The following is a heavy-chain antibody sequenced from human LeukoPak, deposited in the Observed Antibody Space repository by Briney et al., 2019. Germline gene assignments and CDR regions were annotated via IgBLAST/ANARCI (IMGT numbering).Heavy chain of an antibody. D-gene: IGHD1-26*01. Sequence: GGSLRLSCAASGFNFSIYSMNWVRQAPGKGLEWVSAISGSGGSTYYADSVKGRFTISRDNSKNTLYLQMNSLRAEDTAVYYCAKRGGSYPRPYYFDYWGQGTLVTVSS. CDR1: GFNFSIYS. CDR3: AKRGGSYPRPYYFDY. V-gene: IGHV3-23*01. J-gene: IGHJ4*02. CDR2: ISGSGGST.